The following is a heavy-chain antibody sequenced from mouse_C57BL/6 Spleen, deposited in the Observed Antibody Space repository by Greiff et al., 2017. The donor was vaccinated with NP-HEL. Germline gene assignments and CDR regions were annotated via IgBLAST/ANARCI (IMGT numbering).Heavy chain of an antibody. CDR1: GYAFSSYW. J-gene: IGHJ2*01. CDR3: ARRIDGHYAY. CDR2: IYPGDGDT. V-gene: IGHV1-80*01. Sequence: QVQLKESGAELVKPGASVKISCKASGYAFSSYWMNWVKQRPGKGLEWIGQIYPGDGDTNYNGKFKGKATLTADKSSSTAYMQLSSLTSEDSAVYFCARRIDGHYAYWGQGTTLTVSS. D-gene: IGHD2-3*01.